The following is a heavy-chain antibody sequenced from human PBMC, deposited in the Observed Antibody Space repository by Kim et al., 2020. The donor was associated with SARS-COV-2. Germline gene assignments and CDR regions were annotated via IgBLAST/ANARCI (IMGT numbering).Heavy chain of an antibody. J-gene: IGHJ3*02. D-gene: IGHD6-19*01. CDR1: GGTFSSYA. CDR3: ARGLTKVGGYSSGHNAFDI. CDR2: IIPIFGTA. V-gene: IGHV1-69*13. Sequence: SVKVSCKASGGTFSSYAISWVRQAPGQGLEWMGGIIPIFGTANYAQKFQGRVTITADESTSTAYMELSSLRSEDTAVYYCARGLTKVGGYSSGHNAFDIWGQGTMVTVSS.